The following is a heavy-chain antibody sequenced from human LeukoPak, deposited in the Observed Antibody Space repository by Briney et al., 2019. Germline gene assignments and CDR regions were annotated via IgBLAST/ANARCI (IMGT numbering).Heavy chain of an antibody. Sequence: ASVKASCKASGYTFTTNGISWVRQAPGQGLEWMGWISPYNGNTNYAEKVQGRITMTTDTYTRTVFMELGSLTSDDTAVYYCARELSYYGSGNYYQGRGYYFDYWGQGTLLTVSS. CDR1: GYTFTTNG. D-gene: IGHD3-10*01. CDR2: ISPYNGNT. V-gene: IGHV1-18*01. J-gene: IGHJ4*02. CDR3: ARELSYYGSGNYYQGRGYYFDY.